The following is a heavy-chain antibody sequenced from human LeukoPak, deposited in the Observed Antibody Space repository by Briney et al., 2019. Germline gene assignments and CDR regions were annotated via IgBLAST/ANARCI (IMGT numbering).Heavy chain of an antibody. Sequence: GGSLRLSCAASGFTFSDYYMSWIRQAPGKGLEWVSYISSSGSTIYYADSVKGRFTISRDNAKNSLYLQMNSLRAEDTAVYYCARDHCSSSSCYTYYGMELWGQGTTVTVSS. V-gene: IGHV3-11*04. CDR3: ARDHCSSSSCYTYYGMEL. CDR2: ISSSGSTI. CDR1: GFTFSDYY. J-gene: IGHJ6*02. D-gene: IGHD2-2*02.